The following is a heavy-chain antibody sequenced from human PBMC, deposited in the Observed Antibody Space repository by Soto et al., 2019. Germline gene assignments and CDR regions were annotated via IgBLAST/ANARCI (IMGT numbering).Heavy chain of an antibody. CDR2: IYYSGST. CDR3: ARGELTLFGGSVWYFDL. V-gene: IGHV4-59*01. D-gene: IGHD3-3*01. J-gene: IGHJ2*01. CDR1: GGSISSYY. Sequence: SETLSLTCTVSGGSISSYYWSWIRQPPGKGLEWIGYIYYSGSTNYNPSLKSRVTISVDTSKNQFSLKLSSVTAADTAVYYCARGELTLFGGSVWYFDLWGRETLVPVSS.